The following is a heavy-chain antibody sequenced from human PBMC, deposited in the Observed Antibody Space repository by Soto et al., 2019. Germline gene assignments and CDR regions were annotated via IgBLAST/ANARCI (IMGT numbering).Heavy chain of an antibody. CDR3: ARNVPVRYCTNGVCYTGAQLDYFDY. V-gene: IGHV4-34*01. Sequence: SETLSLTCAVYGGSFSGYYWSWIRQPPGKGLEWIGEINHSGSTNYNPSLKSRVTISVDTSKNQFSLKLSSVTAADTAVYYCARNVPVRYCTNGVCYTGAQLDYFDYWGQGTLVTVSS. J-gene: IGHJ4*02. D-gene: IGHD2-8*01. CDR1: GGSFSGYY. CDR2: INHSGST.